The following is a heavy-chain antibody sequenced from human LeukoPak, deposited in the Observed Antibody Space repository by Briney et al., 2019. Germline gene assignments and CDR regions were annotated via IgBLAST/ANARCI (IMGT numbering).Heavy chain of an antibody. CDR3: TTVKPGWSYKHREYYYYYMDV. CDR2: TKSKADHWTT. D-gene: IGHD1-26*01. V-gene: IGHV3-15*01. Sequence: PGGSLRLSSSASRFTSSDAWWIWHRHAPGIGWVWVSHTKSKADHWTTEYAAHVKGRFTISRDDSKNTLYLQINSLKTEDTAVYYCTTVKPGWSYKHREYYYYYMDVWGKGTTVTVSS. CDR1: RFTSSDAW. J-gene: IGHJ6*03.